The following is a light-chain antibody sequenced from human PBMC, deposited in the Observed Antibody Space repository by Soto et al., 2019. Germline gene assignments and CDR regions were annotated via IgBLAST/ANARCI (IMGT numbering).Light chain of an antibody. J-gene: IGLJ1*01. V-gene: IGLV1-40*01. Sequence: QSVLTQPPSVSGAPGQRVTISCTGKSSNIGAGYDVRWYQQLPGTAPRLLIYGNSNRPSGVPDRFSGSKSGTSASLAITGLQAEDEADYYCQSYDSSLTGSYVFGTGTKVTVL. CDR2: GNS. CDR3: QSYDSSLTGSYV. CDR1: SSNIGAGYD.